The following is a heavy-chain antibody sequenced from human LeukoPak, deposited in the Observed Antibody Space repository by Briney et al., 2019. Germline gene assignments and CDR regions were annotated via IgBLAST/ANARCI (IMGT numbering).Heavy chain of an antibody. CDR2: INPNSGGT. Sequence: ASVKVSCKASGYTFTDYYIHWVRQAPGQGLEWMGRINPNSGGTNYAQKFQGRVTMTRDTSISTAYMELSRLRSDDTAVYYCARRYSSSWYGPYYWGQGTLVTVSS. CDR3: ARRYSSSWYGPYY. CDR1: GYTFTDYY. D-gene: IGHD6-13*01. V-gene: IGHV1-2*02. J-gene: IGHJ4*02.